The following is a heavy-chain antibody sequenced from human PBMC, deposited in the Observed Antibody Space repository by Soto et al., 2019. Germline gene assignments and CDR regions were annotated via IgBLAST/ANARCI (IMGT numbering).Heavy chain of an antibody. CDR1: AGSISSSSYY. J-gene: IGHJ5*02. Sequence: SETLSLTCTVSAGSISSSSYYWGWIRQPPGKGLEWIGSIYYSGSTYYNPSLRSRVTISVDTSKNQFSLKLSSVTAADTAVYYCAKNKRYKTGIIDPWGQGTLVTVSS. D-gene: IGHD1-20*01. CDR2: IYYSGST. CDR3: AKNKRYKTGIIDP. V-gene: IGHV4-39*01.